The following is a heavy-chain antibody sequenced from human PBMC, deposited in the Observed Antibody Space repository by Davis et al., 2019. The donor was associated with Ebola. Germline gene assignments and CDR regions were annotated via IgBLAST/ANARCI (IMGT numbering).Heavy chain of an antibody. CDR1: GDSISDSIYY. CDR3: SRRDPRTYSSDWGVDF. V-gene: IGHV4-39*01. CDR2: VYYTGYA. Sequence: SETLSLTCTVSGDSISDSIYYWGWIRQPPGKGLEWLGSVYYTGYAHYNPSLQSRVIVSVDTSKNQFSLQLNSVTAADTAEYFCSRRDPRTYSSDWGVDFWGQGILVTVSS. J-gene: IGHJ4*02. D-gene: IGHD6-19*01.